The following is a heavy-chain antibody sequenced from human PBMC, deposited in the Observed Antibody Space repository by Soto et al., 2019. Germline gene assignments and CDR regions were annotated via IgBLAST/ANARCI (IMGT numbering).Heavy chain of an antibody. CDR2: FDPEDGET. Sequence: GASVKVSCKASGYTFTSYGISWVRQAPGQGLEWMGGFDPEDGETIYAQKFQGRVTMTEDTSTDTAYMELSSLRSEDTAVYYCATVSDRSYYYDSSDAFDIWGQGTMVTVSS. D-gene: IGHD3-22*01. J-gene: IGHJ3*02. CDR1: GYTFTSYG. V-gene: IGHV1-24*01. CDR3: ATVSDRSYYYDSSDAFDI.